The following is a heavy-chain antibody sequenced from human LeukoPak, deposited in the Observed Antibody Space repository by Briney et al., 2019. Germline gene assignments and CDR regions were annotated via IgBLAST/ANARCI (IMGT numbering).Heavy chain of an antibody. CDR3: ARVKWGMVATYDY. CDR1: GYMFNTFG. V-gene: IGHV1-18*01. J-gene: IGHJ4*02. CDR2: ISTYNGYT. Sequence: ASVKVSCKASGYMFNTFGIAWVRQAPGQGLEWMGWISTYNGYTDYSQKLQGRVTVTTDTSTNTAYMELRSLRSDDTAIYYCARVKWGMVATYDYWGQGTLVTVSS. D-gene: IGHD5-12*01.